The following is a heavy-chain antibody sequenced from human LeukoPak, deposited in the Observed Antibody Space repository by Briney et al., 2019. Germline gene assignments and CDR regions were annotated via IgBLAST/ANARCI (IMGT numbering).Heavy chain of an antibody. D-gene: IGHD6-19*01. CDR1: GGSISSYY. CDR2: IYYSGST. CDR3: ARTGIAVAGKGGVNWFDP. Sequence: SETLSLTCTVSGGSISSYYWSWIRQPPGKGLEWIGYIYYSGSTNYNPSLKSRVTISVDTSKNQFSLKLSSVTAADTAVYYCARTGIAVAGKGGVNWFDPWGQGTLVTVSS. J-gene: IGHJ5*02. V-gene: IGHV4-59*08.